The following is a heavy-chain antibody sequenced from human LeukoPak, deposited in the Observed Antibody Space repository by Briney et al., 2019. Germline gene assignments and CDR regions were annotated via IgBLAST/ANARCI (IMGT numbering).Heavy chain of an antibody. CDR2: ISYDGSNK. J-gene: IGHJ5*02. D-gene: IGHD4-23*01. CDR1: GFTFSSYA. CDR3: ARDPTRSYDHGGNP. Sequence: PGGSLRLSCAASGFTFSSYAMHWVRQAPGKGLEWVAVISYDGSNKYYADSVKGRFTISRDNSKNTLYLQMNSLRAEDTAVYYCARDPTRSYDHGGNPLGQGTLVTVSS. V-gene: IGHV3-30-3*01.